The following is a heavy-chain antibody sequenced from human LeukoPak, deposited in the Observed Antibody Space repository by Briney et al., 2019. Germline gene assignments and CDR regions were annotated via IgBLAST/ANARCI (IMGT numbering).Heavy chain of an antibody. Sequence: ASVKVSCKAFGYTFTSNYMHWVRQAPGQGLEWMGWIDPNSGGTNYAQKFQGRVTITADKSTSTAYMELSSLRSEDTAVYYCARDQLGYCSGGSCYRGNLLQWGQGTLVTVSS. CDR2: IDPNSGGT. CDR3: ARDQLGYCSGGSCYRGNLLQ. CDR1: GYTFTSNY. V-gene: IGHV1-2*02. J-gene: IGHJ4*02. D-gene: IGHD2-15*01.